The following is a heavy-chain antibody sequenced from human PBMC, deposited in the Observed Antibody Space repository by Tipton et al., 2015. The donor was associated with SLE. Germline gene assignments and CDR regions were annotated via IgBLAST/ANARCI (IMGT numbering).Heavy chain of an antibody. CDR1: GGSVSGGSYY. CDR2: ISYSGST. Sequence: TLSLTCTVSGGSVSGGSYYWGWIRQHPGKGLEWIGYISYSGSTYYNPSLKSRAAFSVDTSNNQVSLKLTSVTAADTAVYYCASTHSTVPARPNYYYYMDVWGTGTTVTVSS. V-gene: IGHV4-31*03. CDR3: ASTHSTVPARPNYYYYMDV. D-gene: IGHD4-17*01. J-gene: IGHJ6*03.